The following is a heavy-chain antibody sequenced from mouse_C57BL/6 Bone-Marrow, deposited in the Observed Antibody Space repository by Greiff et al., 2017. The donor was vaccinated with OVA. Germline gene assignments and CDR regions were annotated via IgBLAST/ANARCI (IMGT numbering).Heavy chain of an antibody. CDR3: AKGTVVLDY. CDR2: IYPRSGNT. CDR1: GYTFTSYG. V-gene: IGHV1-81*01. Sequence: VMLVESGAELARPGASVKLSCKASGYTFTSYGISWVKQRTGQGLEWIGEIYPRSGNTYYNEKFKGKATLTADKSSSTAYMELRSLTAEDSAVYFCAKGTVVLDYWGQGTTLTVSS. J-gene: IGHJ2*01. D-gene: IGHD1-1*01.